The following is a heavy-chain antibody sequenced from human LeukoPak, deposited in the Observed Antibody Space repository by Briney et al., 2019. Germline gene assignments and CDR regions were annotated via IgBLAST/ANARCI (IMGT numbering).Heavy chain of an antibody. CDR2: ISYDGSNK. CDR1: GFIFSTYW. D-gene: IGHD2-21*01. V-gene: IGHV3-30-3*01. CDR3: AREGWQRVVIAPNAFDI. J-gene: IGHJ3*02. Sequence: GESLRLSCTGSGFIFSTYWMHWVRQAPGKGLEWVAVISYDGSNKYYADSVKGRFTISRDNSKNTLYLQMNSLRAEDTAVYYCAREGWQRVVIAPNAFDIWGQGTMVTVSS.